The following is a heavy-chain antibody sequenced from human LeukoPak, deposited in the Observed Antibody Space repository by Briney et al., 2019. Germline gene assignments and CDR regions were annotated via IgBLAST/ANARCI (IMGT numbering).Heavy chain of an antibody. D-gene: IGHD1-7*01. CDR2: ISSSSSYI. J-gene: IGHJ4*02. CDR3: AKDERNWNYNLASQTYD. Sequence: GGSLRLSCAASGFTFSSYSMDWVRQAPGKGLEWVSSISSSSSYIYYADSVKGRFTISRDNAKNSLYLQMNSLRAEDTAVYYCAKDERNWNYNLASQTYDWGQGTLVTVSS. V-gene: IGHV3-21*04. CDR1: GFTFSSYS.